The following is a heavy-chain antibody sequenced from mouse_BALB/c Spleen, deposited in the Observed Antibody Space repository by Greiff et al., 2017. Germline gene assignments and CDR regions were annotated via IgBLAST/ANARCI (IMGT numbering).Heavy chain of an antibody. D-gene: IGHD1-1*01. J-gene: IGHJ3*01. CDR2: ISYSGST. V-gene: IGHV3-2*02. CDR1: GYSITSDYA. Sequence: EVKLVESGPGLVKPSQSLSLTCTVTGYSITSDYAWNWIRLFPGNKLEWMGYISYSGSTSYNPSLKSRISITRDTSKNQFFLQLNSVTTEDTATYYCARGYGSSYRTWFAYWGQGTLVTVSA. CDR3: ARGYGSSYRTWFAY.